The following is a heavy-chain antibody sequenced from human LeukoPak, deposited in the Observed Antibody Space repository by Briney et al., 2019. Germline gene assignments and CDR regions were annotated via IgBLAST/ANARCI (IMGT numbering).Heavy chain of an antibody. CDR2: IYYSGST. J-gene: IGHJ4*02. Sequence: SETLSLTCTVSGGSISSYYWSWIRQPPGKGLEWIGYIYYSGSTNYNPSLKSRVTISVDTSKNQFSLKLSSVTAADTAVYYCARDVEDSSSWDYWGQGTLVTVSS. CDR1: GGSISSYY. V-gene: IGHV4-59*12. D-gene: IGHD6-13*01. CDR3: ARDVEDSSSWDY.